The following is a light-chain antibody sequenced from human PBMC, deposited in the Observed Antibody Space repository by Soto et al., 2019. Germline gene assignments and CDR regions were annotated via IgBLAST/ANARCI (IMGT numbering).Light chain of an antibody. V-gene: IGKV2-24*01. CDR2: KIS. CDR1: QSLVHIDGNTY. Sequence: DIVLTQTRLSSPVTLGQPASISCRSSQSLVHIDGNTYFNWLQQRPGQTPRILIYKISNRFPGVPDRFSGSGAETDFTLKISRVEAEDVGVYYCMQATQSYTFGQGTRLEIK. CDR3: MQATQSYT. J-gene: IGKJ2*01.